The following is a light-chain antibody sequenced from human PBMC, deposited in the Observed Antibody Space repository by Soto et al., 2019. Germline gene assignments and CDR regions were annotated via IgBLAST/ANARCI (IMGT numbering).Light chain of an antibody. CDR1: QSVSSN. V-gene: IGKV3-15*01. Sequence: EIVMTQSAATLSVSPGERATLSCRASQSVSSNLAWYQQKPGQAPRLLIYGASTRATGIPARFSGSGSGTEFTLTISSLQSVDFAVYYCQQYNNWPLTFGQGTKVEIK. CDR2: GAS. CDR3: QQYNNWPLT. J-gene: IGKJ1*01.